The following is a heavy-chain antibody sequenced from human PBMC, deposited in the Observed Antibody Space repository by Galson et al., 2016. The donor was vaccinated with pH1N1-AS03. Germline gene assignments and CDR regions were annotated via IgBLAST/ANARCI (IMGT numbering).Heavy chain of an antibody. Sequence: SLRLSCAGAGFPFSNYWMSWVRQAPGKGLVWVARINRDGTISNHADSVKGRFTISRDNAKNTLFLQMNSLRGEDTSIYYCLVYSGGWNWGQGTLVTVSS. CDR2: INRDGTIS. V-gene: IGHV3-74*01. CDR3: LVYSGGWN. J-gene: IGHJ4*02. CDR1: GFPFSNYW. D-gene: IGHD6-25*01.